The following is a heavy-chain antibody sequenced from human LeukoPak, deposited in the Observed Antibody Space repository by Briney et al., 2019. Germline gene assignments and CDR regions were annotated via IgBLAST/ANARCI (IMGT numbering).Heavy chain of an antibody. CDR3: AKDRSYYHILTGNNGMDV. Sequence: GGSLRLSCAASGVTFSGYSMNWVRQAPGKGLEWVSAITATSLHIYYADSVKGWFTISRDNSKNTLYLQMNSLRAEDTAVYYCAKDRSYYHILTGNNGMDVWGQGTTVTVSS. D-gene: IGHD3-9*01. J-gene: IGHJ6*02. CDR2: ITATSLHI. CDR1: GVTFSGYS. V-gene: IGHV3-21*04.